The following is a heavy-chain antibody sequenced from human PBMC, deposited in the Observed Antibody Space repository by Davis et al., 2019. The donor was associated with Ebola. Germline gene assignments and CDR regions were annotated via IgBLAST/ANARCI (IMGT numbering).Heavy chain of an antibody. J-gene: IGHJ6*02. V-gene: IGHV4-59*01. CDR2: IYYSGST. CDR1: GGSIGSYY. D-gene: IGHD1-1*01. CDR3: ARVKSWERGLYYYYGMDV. Sequence: SETLSLTCTVSGGSIGSYYWSWIRQPPGKGLEWIGYIYYSGSTNYNPSLKSRVTISVDTSKNQFSLKLSSVTAADTAVYYCARVKSWERGLYYYYGMDVWGQGTTVTVSS.